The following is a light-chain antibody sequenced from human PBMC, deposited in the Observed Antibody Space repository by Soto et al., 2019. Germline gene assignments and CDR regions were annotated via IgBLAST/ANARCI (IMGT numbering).Light chain of an antibody. CDR1: QGYRRD. Sequence: AIQVTQSPSSLSASVGDRVTITCRATQGYRRDLGWYQQKPGKAPKLLIYAASDLQAEVPSRFSGSGSGTDFTLTISSLQAEDFATYYCLQDHDYQWTFGQGTKLESK. V-gene: IGKV1-6*01. J-gene: IGKJ2*02. CDR2: AAS. CDR3: LQDHDYQWT.